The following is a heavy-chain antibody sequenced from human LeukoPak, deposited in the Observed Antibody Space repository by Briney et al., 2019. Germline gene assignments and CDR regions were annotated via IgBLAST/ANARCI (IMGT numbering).Heavy chain of an antibody. J-gene: IGHJ4*02. CDR3: ARDGGVSSSWADY. CDR2: ISYDGSNK. CDR1: GLTFSSYA. V-gene: IGHV3-30*04. D-gene: IGHD6-13*01. Sequence: GGSLRLSCAASGLTFSSYAMHWVRQAPGKGLEWVAVISYDGSNKYYADSVKGRFTISRDNSKNTLYLQMNSLRAEGTAVYYCARDGGVSSSWADYWGQGTLVTVSS.